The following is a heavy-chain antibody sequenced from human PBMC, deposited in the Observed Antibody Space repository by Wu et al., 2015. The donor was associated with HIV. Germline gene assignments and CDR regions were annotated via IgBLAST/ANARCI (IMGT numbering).Heavy chain of an antibody. CDR3: ARESLEPAMVRGVIDY. Sequence: QVQLVQSGAEVKKPGASVKVSCKASGGTFSTFGISWVRQAPGQGLEWLGRIVPLFDAPNHARKFQGRVTITTDESTSTAYMELSSLRSEDTAVYYCARESLEPAMVRGVIDYWGQGTLVTVSS. CDR2: IVPLFDAP. J-gene: IGHJ4*02. CDR1: GGTFSTFG. V-gene: IGHV1-69*18. D-gene: IGHD3-10*01.